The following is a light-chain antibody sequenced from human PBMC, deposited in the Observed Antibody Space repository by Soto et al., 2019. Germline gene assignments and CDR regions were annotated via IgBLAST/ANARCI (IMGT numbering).Light chain of an antibody. CDR1: SSDVGDYNY. J-gene: IGLJ1*01. Sequence: QSALTQPASVSGYPGQSITISCTGTSSDVGDYNYVSWYQQHPGKAPKLMLYDVSNRPSGISNRFSGSKSGNTASLTISGLQAEDEADYYCSSYTSSSTLFGTGTKVTVL. CDR2: DVS. CDR3: SSYTSSSTL. V-gene: IGLV2-14*01.